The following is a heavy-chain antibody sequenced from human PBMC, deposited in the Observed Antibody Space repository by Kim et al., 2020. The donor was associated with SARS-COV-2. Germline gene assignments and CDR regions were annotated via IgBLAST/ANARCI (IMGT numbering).Heavy chain of an antibody. J-gene: IGHJ4*02. CDR3: ARGLPRYSLWLNLLDY. Sequence: SETLSLTCAVYGGSFSGYYWSWIRQPPGKGLEWIGEINHSGSTNYNPSLKSRVTISVDTSKNQFSLKLSSVTAADTAVYYCARGLPRYSLWLNLLDYWGQGTLVTVSS. CDR1: GGSFSGYY. D-gene: IGHD5-18*01. CDR2: INHSGST. V-gene: IGHV4-34*01.